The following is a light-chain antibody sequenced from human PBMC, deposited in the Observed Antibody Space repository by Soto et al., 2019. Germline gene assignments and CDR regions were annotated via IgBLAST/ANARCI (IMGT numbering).Light chain of an antibody. CDR2: GAS. Sequence: EIVLTQSPDTLSLCPGDRATLSCRASQSVSSSYLAWYQQKPGQAPRLLIYGASSRATGIPDRFSGSGSGTDFTLTISRLEPEDFVVYYCQQYGSSPYTFGQGTKLEIK. J-gene: IGKJ2*01. CDR1: QSVSSSY. CDR3: QQYGSSPYT. V-gene: IGKV3-20*01.